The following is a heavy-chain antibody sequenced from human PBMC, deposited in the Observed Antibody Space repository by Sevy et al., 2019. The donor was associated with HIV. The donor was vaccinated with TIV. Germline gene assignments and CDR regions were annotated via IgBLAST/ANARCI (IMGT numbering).Heavy chain of an antibody. CDR2: INGDGSST. D-gene: IGHD3-22*01. J-gene: IGHJ4*02. Sequence: GSLRLSCAASGFTFSSYWMHWVRQGPGKGLVWVSRINGDGSSTSYADSVKGRFTISRDNAKNTLYLQMNSLRAEDTAVYYCARGGGSGYRFDDYWGQGILVPVSS. CDR3: ARGGGSGYRFDDY. V-gene: IGHV3-74*01. CDR1: GFTFSSYW.